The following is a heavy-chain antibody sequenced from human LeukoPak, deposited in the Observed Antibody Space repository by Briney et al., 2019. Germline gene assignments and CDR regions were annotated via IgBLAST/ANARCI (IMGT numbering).Heavy chain of an antibody. CDR2: ISSSGSTI. J-gene: IGHJ4*02. Sequence: GGSLRLSCAASGFTFSDYYMSWIRQAPGKGMEWVSYISSSGSTIYYADSLKGRFTISRDNAKNSLYLQMNSLRAEDTAVYYCATEYNSGFHNWGQGTLVTVSS. CDR3: ATEYNSGFHN. D-gene: IGHD6-19*01. V-gene: IGHV3-11*01. CDR1: GFTFSDYY.